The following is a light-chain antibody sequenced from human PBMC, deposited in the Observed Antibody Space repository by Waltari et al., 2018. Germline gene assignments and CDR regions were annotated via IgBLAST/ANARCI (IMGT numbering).Light chain of an antibody. V-gene: IGLV1-44*01. CDR1: SSNIGSNT. Sequence: QSVLTQSPSTSGTPGQKVTISCSGSSSNIGSNTVNWYQQLPGTAPKPLIYGNNQRPSGVPDRFSGSKSGTSASLAISGLQSEDEADYYCAAWDDSLIGPVFGGGTKLTVL. CDR3: AAWDDSLIGPV. CDR2: GNN. J-gene: IGLJ3*02.